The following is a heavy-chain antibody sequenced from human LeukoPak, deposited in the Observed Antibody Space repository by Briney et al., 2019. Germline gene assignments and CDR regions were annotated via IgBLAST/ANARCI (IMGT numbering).Heavy chain of an antibody. V-gene: IGHV3-30*02. CDR2: IRYDGSNK. CDR1: GFTFSSYG. D-gene: IGHD3-10*01. Sequence: PGGSLRLSCAASGFTFSSYGMHWVRQAPGKGLEWVAFIRYDGSNKYYADSVKGRFTISRDNSKNTLYLQMNSLKTEDTAVYYCTATDYGSGTYWGQGTLVTVSS. J-gene: IGHJ4*02. CDR3: TATDYGSGTY.